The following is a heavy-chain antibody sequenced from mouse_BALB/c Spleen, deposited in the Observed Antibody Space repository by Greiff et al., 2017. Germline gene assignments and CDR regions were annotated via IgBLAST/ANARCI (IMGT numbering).Heavy chain of an antibody. CDR1: GFSLTSYG. Sequence: VKVVESGPGLVAPSQSLSITCTVSGFSLTSYGVHWVRQPPGKGLEWLGVIWAGGSTNYNSALMSRLSISKDNSKSQVFLKMNSLQTDDTAMYYCAREGLLGHYFDYWGQGTTLTVSS. V-gene: IGHV2-9*02. CDR3: AREGLLGHYFDY. D-gene: IGHD1-1*01. J-gene: IGHJ2*01. CDR2: IWAGGST.